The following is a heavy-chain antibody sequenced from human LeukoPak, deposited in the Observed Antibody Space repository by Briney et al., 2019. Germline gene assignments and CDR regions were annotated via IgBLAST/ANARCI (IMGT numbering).Heavy chain of an antibody. Sequence: GGSLRLSCAASGFTFSDYYMSCIRQAPGKGLEWVSYISSSSSYTNYADSVKGRFTISRDNAKNSLYLQMNSLRAEDTAVYYCTRGNFRAPYTWGQGTLVTVSS. V-gene: IGHV3-11*06. CDR2: ISSSSSYT. CDR1: GFTFSDYY. D-gene: IGHD2/OR15-2a*01. CDR3: TRGNFRAPYT. J-gene: IGHJ5*02.